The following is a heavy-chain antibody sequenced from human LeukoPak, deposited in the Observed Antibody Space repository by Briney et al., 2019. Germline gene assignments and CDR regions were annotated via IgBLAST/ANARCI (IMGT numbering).Heavy chain of an antibody. CDR1: GYTFTAYY. Sequence: ASVKVSCKASGYTFTAYYIHWVRQAPGQGLEWMGQIDPNSDGTKYAQKFQGRVTMTRDTSNSTAYMQVSRLRSDDTAVYYCATWRGSFYDYWGQGTLVTVSS. CDR3: ATWRGSFYDY. CDR2: IDPNSDGT. D-gene: IGHD2/OR15-2a*01. V-gene: IGHV1-2*06. J-gene: IGHJ4*02.